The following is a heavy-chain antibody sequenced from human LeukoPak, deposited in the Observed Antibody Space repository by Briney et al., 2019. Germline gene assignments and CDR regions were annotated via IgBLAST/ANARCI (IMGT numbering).Heavy chain of an antibody. CDR2: IIPILGIA. Sequence: ASVKVSCKAFGGTFSSYAISWVRQAPGQGLEWMGRIIPILGIANYAQKFQGRVTITADKSTSTAYMELSSLRSEDTAVYYCARDYRGVSVLESYYYGMDVWGQGTTVTVSS. J-gene: IGHJ6*02. CDR1: GGTFSSYA. V-gene: IGHV1-69*04. CDR3: ARDYRGVSVLESYYYGMDV. D-gene: IGHD1-26*01.